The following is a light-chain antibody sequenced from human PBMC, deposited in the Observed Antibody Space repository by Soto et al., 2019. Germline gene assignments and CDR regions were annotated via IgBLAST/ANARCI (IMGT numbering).Light chain of an antibody. Sequence: EIVMTQSPATLSVSPGERATLSCKASQSVGTYLAWYQQKPGQAPRLLIYGASTRATGVPARFSGGGSGTEFTLTNSSLQSEDFAIYHCKQYDNVPPWTFGQGTKVEIK. CDR1: QSVGTY. CDR3: KQYDNVPPWT. V-gene: IGKV3-15*01. J-gene: IGKJ1*01. CDR2: GAS.